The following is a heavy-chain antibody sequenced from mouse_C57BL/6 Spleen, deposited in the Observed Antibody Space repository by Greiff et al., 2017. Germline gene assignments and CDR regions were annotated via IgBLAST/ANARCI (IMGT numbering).Heavy chain of an antibody. J-gene: IGHJ4*01. V-gene: IGHV1-42*01. D-gene: IGHD2-13*01. CDR1: GYSFTGYY. CDR3: ARWVNSYYAMDY. Sequence: VQLQQSGPELVKPGASVKISCKASGYSFTGYYMNWVKQSPEKSLEWIGEINPSTGGTTYNQKFKAKATLTVDKSSSTAYMQLKSLTSEDSAVYYCARWVNSYYAMDYWGQGTSVTVSS. CDR2: INPSTGGT.